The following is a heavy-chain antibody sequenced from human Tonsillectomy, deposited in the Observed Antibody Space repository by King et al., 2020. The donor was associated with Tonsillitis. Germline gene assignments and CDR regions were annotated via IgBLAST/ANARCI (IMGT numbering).Heavy chain of an antibody. CDR2: ISAYNGNT. D-gene: IGHD2-2*01. CDR1: GYTFTSYG. J-gene: IGHJ5*02. Sequence: QLVQSGAEVKKPGASVKVSCKASGYTFTSYGISWVRQAPGQGLEWMGWISAYNGNTNYAQKLQGRVTMTTDTSTSTAYMELRSLRYDDTAVYYCARDPGQYEGPRPRGNWFDPWGQGTLVTVSS. CDR3: ARDPGQYEGPRPRGNWFDP. V-gene: IGHV1-18*01.